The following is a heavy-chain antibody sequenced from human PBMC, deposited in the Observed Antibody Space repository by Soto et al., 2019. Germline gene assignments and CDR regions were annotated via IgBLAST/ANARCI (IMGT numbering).Heavy chain of an antibody. J-gene: IGHJ5*02. CDR3: ARDWKGAEGFDP. CDR1: GYNFSTYG. CDR2: IGADNGDT. V-gene: IGHV1-18*01. D-gene: IGHD1-1*01. Sequence: QVQLVQSGAEVKKPGASVKVSCKASGYNFSTYGFSWVRQAPGQGLVWMGWIGADNGDTNYAQNFQGRVTIPKDTSTTASYMELRSLTSDDTAVYFCARDWKGAEGFDPWGQGTLVTVSS.